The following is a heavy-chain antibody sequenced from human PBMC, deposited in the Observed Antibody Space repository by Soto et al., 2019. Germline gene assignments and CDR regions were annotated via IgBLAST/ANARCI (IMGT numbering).Heavy chain of an antibody. J-gene: IGHJ6*02. CDR2: INPGDSDI. CDR1: GYSVTTFW. V-gene: IGHV5-51*01. Sequence: ESLTISGKGSGYSVTTFWIAWVRQMPGKGLEWVGSIDPGIINPGDSDIKYSPSFEGRVTISADRSINTAYLQWNSLKASDTAIYYCARHEQFYYQYYGMDVWGQGTTVTVSS. CDR3: ARHEQFYYQYYGMDV.